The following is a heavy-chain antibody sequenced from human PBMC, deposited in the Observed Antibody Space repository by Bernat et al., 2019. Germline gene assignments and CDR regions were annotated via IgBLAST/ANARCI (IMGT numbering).Heavy chain of an antibody. Sequence: QVQLVESGGGVVQPGRSLRLSCAASGFTFSSYAMHWVRQAPGKGLEWVAVISYDGSNKYYADSVKGRFTISRDNSKNTLYLQMNSPRAEDTAVYYCARDRPLGGDITMIVVVITFDFDYWGQGTLVTVSS. V-gene: IGHV3-30-3*01. CDR3: ARDRPLGGDITMIVVVITFDFDY. J-gene: IGHJ4*02. CDR1: GFTFSSYA. D-gene: IGHD3-22*01. CDR2: ISYDGSNK.